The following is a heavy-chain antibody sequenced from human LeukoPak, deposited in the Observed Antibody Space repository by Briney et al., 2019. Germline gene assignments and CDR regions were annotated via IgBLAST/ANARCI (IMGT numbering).Heavy chain of an antibody. CDR2: ISYDGSNK. J-gene: IGHJ4*02. D-gene: IGHD6-19*01. V-gene: IGHV3-30*18. CDR3: AKVVAVAATGDY. Sequence: GGSLRLSCAASGFTFSSYWMSWVRQAPGKGLEWVAVISYDGSNKYYADSVKGRFTISRDNSKNTLYLQMNSLRAEDTAVYYCAKVVAVAATGDYWGQGTLVTVSS. CDR1: GFTFSSYW.